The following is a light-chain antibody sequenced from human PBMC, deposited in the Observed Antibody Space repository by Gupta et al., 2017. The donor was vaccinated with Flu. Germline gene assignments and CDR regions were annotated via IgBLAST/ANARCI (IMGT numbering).Light chain of an antibody. Sequence: QSALTQPASVSGSPGQSITISCTGTSSDIGGYNYVSWYLQHPGKAPKLMIYEVTNRPSGVSNRFSGSKSGNTASLTVSGLQAEDEADYFCGSYTSSSTLVFGGGTKLTVL. CDR1: SSDIGGYNY. V-gene: IGLV2-14*01. J-gene: IGLJ3*02. CDR3: GSYTSSSTLV. CDR2: EVT.